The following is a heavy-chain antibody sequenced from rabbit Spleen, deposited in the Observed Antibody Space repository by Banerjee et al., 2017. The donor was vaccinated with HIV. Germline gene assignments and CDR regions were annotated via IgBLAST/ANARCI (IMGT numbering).Heavy chain of an antibody. CDR2: IDPVFGST. D-gene: IGHD7-1*01. J-gene: IGHJ4*01. V-gene: IGHV1S7*01. CDR1: GFTISSYG. Sequence: QSLEESGGDLVKPGASLTLTCTASGFTISSYGVSWVRQAPGKGLEWIGYIDPVFGSTVYATWVNGRFTISSHNAQNTLYLQLNSLTAADTATYFCVREAGYAGYGDGNLWGQGTLVTVS. CDR3: VREAGYAGYGDGNL.